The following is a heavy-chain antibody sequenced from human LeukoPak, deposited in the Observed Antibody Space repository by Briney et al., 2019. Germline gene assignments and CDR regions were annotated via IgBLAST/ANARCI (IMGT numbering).Heavy chain of an antibody. CDR3: AXXXXGXXSSGPPG. V-gene: IGHV4-34*01. CDR1: GGSFSGYY. D-gene: IGHD3-22*01. J-gene: IGHJ4*02. Sequence: SETLSLTCAAYGGSFSGYYWSWIRQPPGKGLEWVGEINHSGSTNNNPSLKNGVTISVKTSNNHLPLKLSTITTADAAAYYWAXXXXGXXSSGPPGWGQGTLVTVSS. CDR2: INHSGST.